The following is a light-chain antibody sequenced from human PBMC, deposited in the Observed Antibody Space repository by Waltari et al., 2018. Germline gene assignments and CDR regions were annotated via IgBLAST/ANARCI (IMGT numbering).Light chain of an antibody. CDR3: QCYDSSLSGSV. J-gene: IGLJ3*02. V-gene: IGLV1-40*01. CDR1: SSNIGAGYA. Sequence: QSVLTQPPSVSGAPGQRVTISCTGRSSNIGAGYAVPRYQQLPGPAPKLLIYGNTNRPSGVPDRFSGSKSGTSASLAITGLQAEDEADYYCQCYDSSLSGSVFGGGTKLTVL. CDR2: GNT.